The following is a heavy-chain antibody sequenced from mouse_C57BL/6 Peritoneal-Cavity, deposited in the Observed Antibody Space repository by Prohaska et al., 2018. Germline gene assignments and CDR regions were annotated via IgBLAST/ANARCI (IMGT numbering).Heavy chain of an antibody. Sequence: QIQLVQSGPELKKPGETVKISCKASGYTFTTYGMSWVKQAPGKGLKWMGWINTYSGVPTYADDFKGRFAFSFETSASTAYLQISTLKNEKAATDFCARLSTTYFDVWGTGTTVTVSS. CDR2: INTYSGVP. CDR3: ARLSTTYFDV. D-gene: IGHD2-12*01. V-gene: IGHV9-3*01. J-gene: IGHJ1*03. CDR1: GYTFTTYG.